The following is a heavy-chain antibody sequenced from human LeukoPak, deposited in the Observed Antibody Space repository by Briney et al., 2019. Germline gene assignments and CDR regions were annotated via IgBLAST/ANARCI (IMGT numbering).Heavy chain of an antibody. CDR1: GFTVTSNY. J-gene: IGHJ1*01. Sequence: PGGSLRLSCAASGFTVTSNYMSWVRQAPGKGLEWVSVIYSGGSTYYADSVKGRFTISRDNSKNTVYLQMNSLRAEDTAVYYCARDRRSDNYYFHDWGQGTLVTVSS. CDR3: ARDRRSDNYYFHD. D-gene: IGHD1-20*01. V-gene: IGHV3-66*01. CDR2: IYSGGST.